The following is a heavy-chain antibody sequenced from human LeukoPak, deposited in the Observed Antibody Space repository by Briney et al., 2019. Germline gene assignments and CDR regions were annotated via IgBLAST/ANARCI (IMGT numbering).Heavy chain of an antibody. D-gene: IGHD2-2*02. CDR2: ISGSGGST. CDR1: GFTFSSYA. CDR3: AKYGFQVVVPAAIPIWIPFDH. V-gene: IGHV3-23*01. Sequence: PGGSLRLSCAASGFTFSSYAMSWVRQAPGKGLEWVSAISGSGGSTYYADSVKGRFTISRDNSKNTLYLQMNSLRAEDTAVYYCAKYGFQVVVPAAIPIWIPFDHWGQGTLVTVSS. J-gene: IGHJ4*02.